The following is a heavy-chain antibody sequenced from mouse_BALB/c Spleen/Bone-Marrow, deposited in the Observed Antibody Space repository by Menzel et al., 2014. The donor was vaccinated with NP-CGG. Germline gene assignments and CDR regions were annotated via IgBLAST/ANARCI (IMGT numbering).Heavy chain of an antibody. Sequence: DVKLVESGGGLVKPGGSLKLSCAASGFAFSNYDMSWVRQTPEKRLEWVAYISSGGGSTYYPDTMKGRFTISRDNAKDTLYLRMSSLKSEDTAMYYCARHGTGSWFAYWGQGTLVTVSA. CDR2: ISSGGGST. CDR3: ARHGTGSWFAY. CDR1: GFAFSNYD. D-gene: IGHD4-1*01. V-gene: IGHV5-12-1*01. J-gene: IGHJ3*01.